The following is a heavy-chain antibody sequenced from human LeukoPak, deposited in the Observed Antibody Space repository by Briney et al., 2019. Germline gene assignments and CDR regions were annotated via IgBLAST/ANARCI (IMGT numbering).Heavy chain of an antibody. J-gene: IGHJ6*02. CDR3: AREEYDRGYYYGMDV. D-gene: IGHD3-9*01. CDR2: IYYSGST. Sequence: PSETLSLTCTVSGGSFSSYYWSWIRQPPGKGLEWIGYIYYSGSTNYNPSLKNRVTISVDTSKNQFSLKLSSVTAADTAVYYCAREEYDRGYYYGMDVWGQGTTVTVSS. V-gene: IGHV4-59*01. CDR1: GGSFSSYY.